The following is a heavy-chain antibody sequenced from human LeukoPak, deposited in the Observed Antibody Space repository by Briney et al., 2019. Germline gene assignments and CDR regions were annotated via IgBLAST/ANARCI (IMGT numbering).Heavy chain of an antibody. Sequence: GGSLRLSCAASGFTFSSYSMNWVRQAPGKGLEWVSSISSSSSYIYYADSVKGRFTISRDNAKNSLYLQMNSLGAEDMAVYYCARVSFDATIRGVDYWGQGTLVTVSS. J-gene: IGHJ4*02. D-gene: IGHD5-24*01. V-gene: IGHV3-21*04. CDR2: ISSSSSYI. CDR3: ARVSFDATIRGVDY. CDR1: GFTFSSYS.